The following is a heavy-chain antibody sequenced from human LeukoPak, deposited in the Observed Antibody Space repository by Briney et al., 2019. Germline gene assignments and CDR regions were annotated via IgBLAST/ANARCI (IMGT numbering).Heavy chain of an antibody. CDR3: ARDIVVVVAATEGEYYCYGMDV. D-gene: IGHD2-15*01. V-gene: IGHV1-18*01. J-gene: IGHJ6*02. CDR2: ISAYSGNT. Sequence: ASVKVSCKASGYTFTSYGISWVRQAPGQGLEWMGWISAYSGNTNYAQKLQGRVTMTTDTSTSTAYMELRSLRSDDTAVYYCARDIVVVVAATEGEYYCYGMDVWGQGTTVTVSS. CDR1: GYTFTSYG.